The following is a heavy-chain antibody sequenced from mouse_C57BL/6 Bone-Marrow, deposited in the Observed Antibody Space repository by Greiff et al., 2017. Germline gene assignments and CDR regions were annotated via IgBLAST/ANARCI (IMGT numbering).Heavy chain of an antibody. CDR1: GFTFSDYG. Sequence: EVKLVESGGGLVQPGGSLKLSCAASGFTFSDYGMAWVRQAPRKGPEWVAFISNLAYSIYYADTVTGRFTISRENAKNTLYLESISLRAEDTAMYYCARRWDDWYFDVWGTGTTVTVSS. V-gene: IGHV5-15*01. D-gene: IGHD4-1*01. J-gene: IGHJ1*03. CDR3: ARRWDDWYFDV. CDR2: ISNLAYSI.